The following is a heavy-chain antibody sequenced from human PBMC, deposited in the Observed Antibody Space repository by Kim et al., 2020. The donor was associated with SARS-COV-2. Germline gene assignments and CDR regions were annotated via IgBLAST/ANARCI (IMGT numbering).Heavy chain of an antibody. CDR3: ARDPCSSTSCYEGVTDY. J-gene: IGHJ4*02. V-gene: IGHV1-2*02. D-gene: IGHD2-2*01. CDR2: INPNSGGT. Sequence: ASVKVSCKASGYTFTGYYMHWVRQAPGQGLEWMGWINPNSGGTNYAQKFQGRVTMTRDTSISTAYMELSRLRSDDTAVYYCARDPCSSTSCYEGVTDYWGQGTLVTVSS. CDR1: GYTFTGYY.